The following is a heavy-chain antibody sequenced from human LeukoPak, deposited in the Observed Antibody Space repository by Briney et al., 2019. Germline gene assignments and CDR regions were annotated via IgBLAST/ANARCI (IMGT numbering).Heavy chain of an antibody. V-gene: IGHV1-2*02. CDR3: ARVLAAADGIDY. CDR2: INPNSGGT. J-gene: IGHJ4*02. Sequence: ASVKVSCKASGYTFTGYYMHWVRQAPGQGLEWMGWINPNSGGTNYAQKFQGRVTMTRDTSISTAHMELSRLRSDDTAVYYCARVLAAADGIDYWGQGTLVTVSS. CDR1: GYTFTGYY. D-gene: IGHD6-13*01.